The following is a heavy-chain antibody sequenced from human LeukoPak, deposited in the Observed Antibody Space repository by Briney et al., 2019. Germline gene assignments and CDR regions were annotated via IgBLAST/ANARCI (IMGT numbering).Heavy chain of an antibody. CDR1: GFTFSGSA. D-gene: IGHD5-24*01. V-gene: IGHV3-73*01. CDR3: TRLKATPKTYYYGMDV. CDR2: IRSKANSYAT. J-gene: IGHJ6*02. Sequence: GGSLRLSCAASGFTFSGSAMHWVRQASGKGLEWVGRIRSKANSYATAYAASVKGRFTISRDDSKNTAYLQMNSLKTEDTAVYYCTRLKATPKTYYYGMDVWGQGTTVTVSS.